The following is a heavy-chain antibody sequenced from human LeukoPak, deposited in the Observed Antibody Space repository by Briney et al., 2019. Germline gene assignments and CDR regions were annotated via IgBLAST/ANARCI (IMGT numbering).Heavy chain of an antibody. CDR2: ICNSGST. D-gene: IGHD5-24*01. Sequence: SETLSLTCTVSGGSISSLYWSWIRQPPGKGLEWIGYICNSGSTNYNPSLKSRVTISVDTSKNQFSLKLTSVIAADTAVYYCARGGWLQFVDHWGQGTLVTVSS. V-gene: IGHV4-59*01. J-gene: IGHJ4*02. CDR3: ARGGWLQFVDH. CDR1: GGSISSLY.